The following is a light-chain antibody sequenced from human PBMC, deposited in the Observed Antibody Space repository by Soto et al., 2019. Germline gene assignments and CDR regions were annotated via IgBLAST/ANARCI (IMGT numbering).Light chain of an antibody. CDR1: SSDVGSYNL. CDR2: EII. Sequence: QSALTQPASVSGSPGQSITISCTGTSSDVGSYNLVSWYQHHPGKAPKLMIYEIIKRPSGVSNRFSGSKSANTASLTISGLQAEDEADYFCCSYAGSSTLRVFGTGTKLTFL. V-gene: IGLV2-23*02. CDR3: CSYAGSSTLRV. J-gene: IGLJ1*01.